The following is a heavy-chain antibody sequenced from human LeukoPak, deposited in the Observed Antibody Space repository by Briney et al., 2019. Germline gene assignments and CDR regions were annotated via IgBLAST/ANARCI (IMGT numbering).Heavy chain of an antibody. V-gene: IGHV5-51*01. CDR1: GYSFTSYW. D-gene: IGHD2-15*01. CDR2: IYPGDSDT. CDR3: ARRDCGGGSCYGDFDY. J-gene: IGHJ4*02. Sequence: GESLKISCKGSGYSFTSYWIAWVRQMPGKGLEWMGIIYPGDSDTRYSPSFQGQVTISADKSISTAYLQRSSLKASDTAMYYCARRDCGGGSCYGDFDYWGQGTLVTVSS.